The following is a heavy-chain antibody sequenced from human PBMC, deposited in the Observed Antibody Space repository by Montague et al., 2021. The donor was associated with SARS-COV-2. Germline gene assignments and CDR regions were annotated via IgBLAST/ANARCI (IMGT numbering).Heavy chain of an antibody. CDR3: AKDGEALAWGTFDI. CDR1: LDSISSHNYF. V-gene: IGHV4-39*07. Sequence: SETLSLTCTVSLDSISSHNYFWAWIRQPPGKGLEWIGSVDYSGLTFYNPSLESRVTISVDTSKKQFSLKVNSVTAADTAVYYCAKDGEALAWGTFDIWGQGTMVTVSS. CDR2: VDYSGLT. D-gene: IGHD3-10*01. J-gene: IGHJ3*02.